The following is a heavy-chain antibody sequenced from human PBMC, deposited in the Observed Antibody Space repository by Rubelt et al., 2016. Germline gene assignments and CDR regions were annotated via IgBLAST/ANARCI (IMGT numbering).Heavy chain of an antibody. CDR2: LNHGGSH. V-gene: IGHV4-34*01. Sequence: QVQLQQWGAGLLMPSETLSLTCAVYGGSFSAHYWCWIRQSPGQGLQWIGELNHGGSHNYNPSLKGGVTLSVYTSKNQFSLQLSSVTAAETAWYYCAGEPLSGSTVVAGMDVWGQGTTVTVSS. J-gene: IGHJ6*02. CDR1: GGSFSAHY. CDR3: AGEPLSGSTVVAGMDV. D-gene: IGHD4-23*01.